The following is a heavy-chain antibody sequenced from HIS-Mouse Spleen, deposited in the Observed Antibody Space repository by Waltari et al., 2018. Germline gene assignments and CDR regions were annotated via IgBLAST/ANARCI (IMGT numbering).Heavy chain of an antibody. Sequence: EVQLVESGGGLVQPGGSLRLSCAASGFTFSSYSMNWVRQAPGKGLEWGSYISRSSSTIYYADSVKGRFTLSRDNAKNSLYLQMNSLRAEDTAVYYCARGPYIVGATTGIDYWGQGTLVTVSS. CDR1: GFTFSSYS. V-gene: IGHV3-48*01. J-gene: IGHJ4*02. D-gene: IGHD1-26*01. CDR2: ISRSSSTI. CDR3: ARGPYIVGATTGIDY.